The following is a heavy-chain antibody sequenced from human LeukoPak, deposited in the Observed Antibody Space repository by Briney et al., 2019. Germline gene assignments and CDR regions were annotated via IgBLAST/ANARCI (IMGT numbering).Heavy chain of an antibody. D-gene: IGHD1-26*01. CDR1: GFTFSRNG. Sequence: GGSLRLSCAASGFTFSRNGMHWVRQAPGKGLEWVSSITSSGAYIFYADSVKGRFTISRDNAKDSLYLQMNSLGPEDTAVYYCARDPYSGNYGNYYYYYMDVWGKGTTVTISS. CDR2: ITSSGAYI. V-gene: IGHV3-21*01. CDR3: ARDPYSGNYGNYYYYYMDV. J-gene: IGHJ6*03.